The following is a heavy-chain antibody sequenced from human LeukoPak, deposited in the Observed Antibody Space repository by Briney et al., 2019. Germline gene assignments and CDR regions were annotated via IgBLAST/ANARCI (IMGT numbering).Heavy chain of an antibody. D-gene: IGHD2-2*01. CDR2: IYYSGST. V-gene: IGHV4-30-4*01. CDR1: GGSISSGDYY. Sequence: SQTLSLTCTVSGGSISSGDYYWSWIRQPPGKGLEWIGYIYYSGSTYYNPSLKSRVTISVDTSKNQFSLKLSSVTAADTAVYYCATCSTSSHNYYYGMDVWGQGTTVTVSS. CDR3: ATCSTSSHNYYYGMDV. J-gene: IGHJ6*02.